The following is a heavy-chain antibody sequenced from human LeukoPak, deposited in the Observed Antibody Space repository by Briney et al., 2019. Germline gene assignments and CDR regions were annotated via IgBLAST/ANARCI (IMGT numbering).Heavy chain of an antibody. J-gene: IGHJ4*02. CDR2: IYYSGST. Sequence: SETLSLTCTVSGGSISSSSYYWGWIRQPPGKGLEWIGSIYYSGSTYYNPSLKSRVTISVDTSKNQFSLKLSSVTAADTAVYYCAGRHRLSQWLVRDYWGQGTLVTVSS. D-gene: IGHD6-19*01. CDR1: GGSISSSSYY. CDR3: AGRHRLSQWLVRDY. V-gene: IGHV4-39*07.